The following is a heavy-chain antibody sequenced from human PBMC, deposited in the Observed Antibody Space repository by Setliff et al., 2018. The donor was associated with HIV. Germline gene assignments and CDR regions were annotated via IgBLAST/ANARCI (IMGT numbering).Heavy chain of an antibody. V-gene: IGHV4-39*07. D-gene: IGHD3-3*01. CDR3: ARDFFRSGYFDS. Sequence: SETLSLTCTVSGDSITNDDYYWGWIRQPPGKGLEWIAIISYSGSTLYNPSLRRRLSMSLDTSKNQFSLELSSVTAADTAVYFCARDFFRSGYFDSWGQGKLVTVSS. CDR2: ISYSGST. J-gene: IGHJ4*02. CDR1: GDSITNDDYY.